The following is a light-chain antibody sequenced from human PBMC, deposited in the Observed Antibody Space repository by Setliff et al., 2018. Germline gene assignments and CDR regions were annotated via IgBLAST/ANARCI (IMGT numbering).Light chain of an antibody. J-gene: IGLJ1*01. Sequence: QSVLTQPASVSGSPGQSITISCTGTSSDVGGYNYVSWYQQHPGKAPKLMIYGVSSRPSGVSNRFSGSKSDNTASLTISGLQTEDEADYYCGSYTSTSTLFVFGSGTKVTVL. V-gene: IGLV2-14*01. CDR1: SSDVGGYNY. CDR3: GSYTSTSTLFV. CDR2: GVS.